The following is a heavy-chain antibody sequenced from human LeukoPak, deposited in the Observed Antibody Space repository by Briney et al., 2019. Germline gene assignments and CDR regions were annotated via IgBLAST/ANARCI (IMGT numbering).Heavy chain of an antibody. J-gene: IGHJ6*02. Sequence: HAGGSLRLSCAASGFNYSSYTMNWVRQAPGMGLEWLSYISASRDITYYADSVKGRISISRDNAKSSLYLQMNSLRAEDTAVYYCVRGGGELSSSWSSYGMDVWGQGTTVTVSS. CDR3: VRGGGELSSSWSSYGMDV. CDR2: ISASRDIT. CDR1: GFNYSSYT. D-gene: IGHD6-13*01. V-gene: IGHV3-48*04.